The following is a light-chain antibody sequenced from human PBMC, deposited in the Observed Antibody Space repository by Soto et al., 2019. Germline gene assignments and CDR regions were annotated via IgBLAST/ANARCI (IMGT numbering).Light chain of an antibody. V-gene: IGLV1-44*01. Sequence: QSVLTQPPSASGTPGQRVTISCSGSRASIGSNTVTWYQHLPGAAPKLLIFGNDNRPSGVPDRFSGSRSGTSASLAITGLQAEDEADYYCQSYDRSLSGSVFGAGTKLTVL. J-gene: IGLJ1*01. CDR1: RASIGSNT. CDR2: GND. CDR3: QSYDRSLSGSV.